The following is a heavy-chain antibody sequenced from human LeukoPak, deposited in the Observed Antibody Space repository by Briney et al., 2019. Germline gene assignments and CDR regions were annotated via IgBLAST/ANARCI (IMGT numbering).Heavy chain of an antibody. CDR3: ARDGGATTGDY. Sequence: PSETLSLTCAVSGGSISSGGYSWSWIRQPPGKGLEWIGYIYHSGSTYYNPSLKRRVTISVDTSKNQFSLKLSSVTAADTAVYYCARDGGATTGDYWGQGTLVTVSS. J-gene: IGHJ4*02. D-gene: IGHD1-26*01. V-gene: IGHV4-30-2*01. CDR1: GGSISSGGYS. CDR2: IYHSGST.